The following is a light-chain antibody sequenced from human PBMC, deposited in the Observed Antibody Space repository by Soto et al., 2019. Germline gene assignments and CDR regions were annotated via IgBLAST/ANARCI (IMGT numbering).Light chain of an antibody. Sequence: EIVLTQSPASLSLSPGERATLSCRASQSVSSSYLAWYQQKPGLAPRLLIYDASSRPTGTPDRFSGSGSGTEFTLTISRLEPEDFAVYYCQQYGNSPYTFGQGTKVEIK. CDR1: QSVSSSY. J-gene: IGKJ2*01. CDR2: DAS. CDR3: QQYGNSPYT. V-gene: IGKV3D-20*01.